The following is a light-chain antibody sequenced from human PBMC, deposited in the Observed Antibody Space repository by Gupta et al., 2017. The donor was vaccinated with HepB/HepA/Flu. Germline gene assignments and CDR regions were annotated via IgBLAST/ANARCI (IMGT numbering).Light chain of an antibody. V-gene: IGLV2-23*02. CDR2: KVN. CDR3: CSFTGSSSVM. CDR1: SSDIVTYNL. Sequence: SPLTQPAPVSGSPVQSISISCTGTSSDIVTYNLVSWYQQYPGKAPKLVLYKVNERPSGVSNRFSGSKSGNTASLTISGRQDEDEADYYCCSFTGSSSVMFGGGTKVTAL. J-gene: IGLJ3*02.